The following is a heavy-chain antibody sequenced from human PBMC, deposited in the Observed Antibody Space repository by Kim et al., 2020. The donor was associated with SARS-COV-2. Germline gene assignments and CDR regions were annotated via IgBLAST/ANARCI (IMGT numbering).Heavy chain of an antibody. Sequence: SETLSLTCTVSGGSVSSGSYYWSWIRQPPGKGLEWIGYIYYSGSTNYNPSLKSRVTISVDTSKNQFSLKLSSVTAADTAVYYCARSMIVVVISGAFDIWGQGTMVTVSS. D-gene: IGHD3-22*01. CDR2: IYYSGST. J-gene: IGHJ3*02. CDR3: ARSMIVVVISGAFDI. CDR1: GGSVSSGSYY. V-gene: IGHV4-61*01.